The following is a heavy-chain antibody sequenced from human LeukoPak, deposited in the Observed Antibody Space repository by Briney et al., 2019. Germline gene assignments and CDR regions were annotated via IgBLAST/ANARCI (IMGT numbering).Heavy chain of an antibody. CDR2: INFSGGT. CDR3: ARDSRLFDY. V-gene: IGHV1-2*02. D-gene: IGHD6-25*01. Sequence: GASVKVSCKTSGYPFTSYYMNWLRRAPGQGLEWMGWINFSGGTKYADKFRDRVTLTRDTSVATAYLELTSLTSDDTAVYYCARDSRLFDYWGQGTLVTVSS. J-gene: IGHJ4*02. CDR1: GYPFTSYY.